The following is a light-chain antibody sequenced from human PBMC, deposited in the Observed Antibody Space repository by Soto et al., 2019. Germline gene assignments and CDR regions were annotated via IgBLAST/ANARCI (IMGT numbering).Light chain of an antibody. CDR1: QSLSGN. J-gene: IGKJ1*01. V-gene: IGKV3-15*01. Sequence: EIVMTQSPATLAGSPGETVTLSCRASQSLSGNLAWYQQKPGQAPRLLIFRASTRATGIPARFSGSGSGTEFTLTISSLQSEDFAVYYCQQYNNWPPWTFGQGTKVDNK. CDR3: QQYNNWPPWT. CDR2: RAS.